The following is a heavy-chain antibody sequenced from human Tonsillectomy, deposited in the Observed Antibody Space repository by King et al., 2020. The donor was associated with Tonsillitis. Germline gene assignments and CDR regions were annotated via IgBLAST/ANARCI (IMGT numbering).Heavy chain of an antibody. J-gene: IGHJ6*02. Sequence: HVQLVESGGGVVQPGRSLRLSCAASGFTFSAYPMHWVRQAPGKGLEWVAVISYDGSNKFYANSVKGRFTISRDNSKSTLYLQMSSLRAEDSAVYYCARGDYGSANSYDYYYDMDIWGQGITVSVSS. CDR1: GFTFSAYP. D-gene: IGHD3-10*01. CDR2: ISYDGSNK. CDR3: ARGDYGSANSYDYYYDMDI. V-gene: IGHV3-30-3*01.